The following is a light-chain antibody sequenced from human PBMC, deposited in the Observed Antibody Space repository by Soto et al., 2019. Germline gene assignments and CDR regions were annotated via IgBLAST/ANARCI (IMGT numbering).Light chain of an antibody. CDR1: QSISTL. CDR2: GAS. J-gene: IGKJ2*01. Sequence: DIQMTQSPSSLSASVGDRVTITCRASQSISTLLNWYQQKPGKAPSLLIYGASTLHTGVPSRFSGSGSGTDFTLTISSLQPEDFATYYCQQSYSTPRTFGQGTNLEIK. V-gene: IGKV1-39*01. CDR3: QQSYSTPRT.